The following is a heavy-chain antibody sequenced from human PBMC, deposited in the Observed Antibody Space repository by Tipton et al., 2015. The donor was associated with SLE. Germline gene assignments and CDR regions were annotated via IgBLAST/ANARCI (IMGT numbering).Heavy chain of an antibody. D-gene: IGHD1-1*01. Sequence: SLRLSCAASGFTFSSYGMHWVRQAPGKGLEWVAVISYDGSNKYYADSVKGRFTFSRDNSNNTLYLQMNSLRAEDTAIYYCAKENPGTPIRYYGMDVWGQGTTVTVSS. CDR1: GFTFSSYG. V-gene: IGHV3-30*18. CDR2: ISYDGSNK. J-gene: IGHJ6*02. CDR3: AKENPGTPIRYYGMDV.